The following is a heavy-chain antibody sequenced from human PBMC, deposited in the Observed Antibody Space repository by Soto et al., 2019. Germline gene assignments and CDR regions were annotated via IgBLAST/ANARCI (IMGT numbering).Heavy chain of an antibody. J-gene: IGHJ4*02. Sequence: GGSLRLSCAASGFTFSSYAMHWVRQAPGKGLEWVAVISYDGSNKYYADSVKGRFTISRDNSKNTLYPQMNSLRAEDTAVYYCARVEGATWYFDYWGQGTLVTVSS. V-gene: IGHV3-30-3*01. D-gene: IGHD1-26*01. CDR2: ISYDGSNK. CDR3: ARVEGATWYFDY. CDR1: GFTFSSYA.